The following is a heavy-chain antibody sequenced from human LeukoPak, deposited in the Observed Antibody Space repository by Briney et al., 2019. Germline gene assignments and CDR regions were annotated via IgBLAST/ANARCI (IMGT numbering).Heavy chain of an antibody. D-gene: IGHD3-16*02. J-gene: IGHJ3*02. CDR3: ARDMATDVDYVWGSYRFLVSGNAFDI. CDR2: IEQDGSEK. Sequence: PGGSLRLSCAASGFTFSSYWMSWVRQAPGKGLEWVANIEQDGSEKYYVDSVKGRFTISRDNAKNSLYLQMNSLRAEDTAVYYCARDMATDVDYVWGSYRFLVSGNAFDIWGQGTMVTVSS. V-gene: IGHV3-7*03. CDR1: GFTFSSYW.